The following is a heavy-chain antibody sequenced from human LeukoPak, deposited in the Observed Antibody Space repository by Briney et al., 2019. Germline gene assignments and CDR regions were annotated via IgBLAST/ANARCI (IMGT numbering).Heavy chain of an antibody. J-gene: IGHJ6*02. V-gene: IGHV3-7*03. D-gene: IGHD3-10*01. CDR1: GFTFSSYW. Sequence: TGGSLRLSCAASGFTFSSYWMSWVRQAPGKGLEWVANIKQDGSEKYYVDSVKGRFTISRDNAKNSLYLQMNSLRAEDTAVYYCAKDSTYYYGSGVLRAKDVWGQGTTVTVSS. CDR2: IKQDGSEK. CDR3: AKDSTYYYGSGVLRAKDV.